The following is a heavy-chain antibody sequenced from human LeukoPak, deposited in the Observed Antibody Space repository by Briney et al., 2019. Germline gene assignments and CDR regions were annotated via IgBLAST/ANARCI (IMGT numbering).Heavy chain of an antibody. V-gene: IGHV1-69*13. CDR3: ARDLRGMVRGVITYYFDY. Sequence: ASVKVSCKASGGTFSSYAISWVRQAPGQGLVWMGGIIPIFGTANYAQKFQGRVTITADESTSTAYRELSRLRSDDTAVYYCARDLRGMVRGVITYYFDYWGQGTLVTVSS. CDR1: GGTFSSYA. D-gene: IGHD3-10*01. J-gene: IGHJ4*02. CDR2: IIPIFGTA.